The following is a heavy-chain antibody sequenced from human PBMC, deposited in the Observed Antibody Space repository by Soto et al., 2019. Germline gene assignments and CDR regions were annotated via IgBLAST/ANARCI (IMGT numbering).Heavy chain of an antibody. D-gene: IGHD6-13*01. CDR2: INHSGGT. V-gene: IGHV4-34*01. Sequence: QVQLQQWGAGLLKPSETLSLTCAVYGGSFSGYYWSWIRQPPGKGLEWIGEINHSGGTNYNPSLKSRVTISVDTSQTQFSLKLSSVTAADTAVYYCARTYSSSWSPFDYWGQGTLVTVSS. J-gene: IGHJ4*02. CDR3: ARTYSSSWSPFDY. CDR1: GGSFSGYY.